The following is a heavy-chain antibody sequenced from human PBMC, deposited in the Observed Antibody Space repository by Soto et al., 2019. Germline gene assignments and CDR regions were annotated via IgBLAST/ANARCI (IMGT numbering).Heavy chain of an antibody. D-gene: IGHD2-2*03. CDR2: MTPKGGNT. Sequence: GASVKVSCKVSGYTFTSYDINWVRQATGQGLEWMGWMTPKGGNTGYAQKFQGRATMTRNPSISTAYRELCSLRSEDTSVCDCATSLVSGNCPFDNWGQGTMVTVSS. J-gene: IGHJ4*03. V-gene: IGHV1-8*01. CDR3: ATSLVSGNCPFDN. CDR1: GYTFTSYD.